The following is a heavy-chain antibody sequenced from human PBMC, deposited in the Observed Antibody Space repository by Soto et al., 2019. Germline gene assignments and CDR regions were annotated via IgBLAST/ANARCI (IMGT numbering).Heavy chain of an antibody. J-gene: IGHJ5*02. V-gene: IGHV3-66*01. CDR3: ARGYSSSWGWFDP. D-gene: IGHD6-13*01. CDR2: IYSGGST. CDR1: GFTVSSNY. Sequence: EVQLVESGGGLVQPGGSLRLSCAASGFTVSSNYMSWVRQAPGKGLEWFSVIYSGGSTYYADSVKGRFTISRDNSTNTLYRQMNSLRAEDTAVYYCARGYSSSWGWFDPWGQGTLVTVSS.